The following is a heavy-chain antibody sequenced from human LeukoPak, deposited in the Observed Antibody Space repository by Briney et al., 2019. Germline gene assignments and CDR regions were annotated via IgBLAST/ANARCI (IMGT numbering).Heavy chain of an antibody. V-gene: IGHV4-39*01. J-gene: IGHJ4*02. CDR3: ARQMGGSGYGRQNLDY. D-gene: IGHD3-16*01. CDR1: GGSISSSSYY. CDR2: IYYSGST. Sequence: PSETLSLTCTVSGGSISSSSYYWGWIRQPPGEGLEWIGSIYYSGSTYYNPSLKSRVTISVDTSKNQFSLKLSSVTAADTAVYYCARQMGGSGYGRQNLDYWGQGTLVTVSS.